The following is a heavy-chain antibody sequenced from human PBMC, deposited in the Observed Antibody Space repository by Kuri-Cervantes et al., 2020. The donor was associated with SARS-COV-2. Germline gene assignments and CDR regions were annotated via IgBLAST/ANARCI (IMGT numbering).Heavy chain of an antibody. CDR3: TTPLDVVWSGDVAFDI. CDR1: GFTFSSYG. Sequence: GGSLRLSCSASGFTFSSYGMHWVRQAPGKGRGWVANIKQDGSETYYMDSVKGRFTISRDNAKNSLYLQMNSLSAEDTAVYYCTTPLDVVWSGDVAFDIWGQGTMVTVSS. J-gene: IGHJ3*02. D-gene: IGHD3-3*01. CDR2: IKQDGSET. V-gene: IGHV3-7*03.